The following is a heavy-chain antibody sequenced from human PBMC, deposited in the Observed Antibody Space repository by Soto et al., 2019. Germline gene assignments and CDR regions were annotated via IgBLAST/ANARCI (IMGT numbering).Heavy chain of an antibody. Sequence: EVQLVESGGGLVKPGGSLRLSCAASGFTFSNAWMSWVRQAPGKGLEWVGRIKSKTDGGTTDYAAPVKGRFTISRDDSKNTLYLQMISLKTEDTAVYYCTTEGFRHYYGSGSIFDYWGQGTLVTVSS. J-gene: IGHJ4*02. CDR1: GFTFSNAW. D-gene: IGHD3-10*01. CDR3: TTEGFRHYYGSGSIFDY. CDR2: IKSKTDGGTT. V-gene: IGHV3-15*01.